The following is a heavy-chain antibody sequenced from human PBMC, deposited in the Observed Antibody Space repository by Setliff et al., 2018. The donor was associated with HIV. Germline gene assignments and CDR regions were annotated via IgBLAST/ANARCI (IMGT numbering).Heavy chain of an antibody. CDR3: ARPYTVWVYGMDL. Sequence: QPGGSLRLSCAASRFTFSSFGMHWVRQAPGKGLEWVAAISYDGNEKYYVDSVKGRFTISRDNTKNLLYLQMNSLRAEDTAVYYCARPYTVWVYGMDLWGQGTTVTVSS. D-gene: IGHD2-8*01. J-gene: IGHJ6*02. V-gene: IGHV3-30*03. CDR2: ISYDGNEK. CDR1: RFTFSSFG.